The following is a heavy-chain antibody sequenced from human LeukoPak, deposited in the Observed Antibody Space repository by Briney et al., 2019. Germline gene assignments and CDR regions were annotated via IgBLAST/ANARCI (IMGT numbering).Heavy chain of an antibody. CDR2: INHSGST. D-gene: IGHD3-22*01. CDR3: AGYYYDSSGYYYTAFDI. CDR1: GGSFSGYY. V-gene: IGHV4-34*01. J-gene: IGHJ3*02. Sequence: SETLSLTCAVYGGSFSGYYWSWIRQPPGKGLEWIGEINHSGSTNYNPSLKSRVTISVDTSKNQFSLKLSSVTAADTAVYYCAGYYYDSSGYYYTAFDIWGQGIMVTVSS.